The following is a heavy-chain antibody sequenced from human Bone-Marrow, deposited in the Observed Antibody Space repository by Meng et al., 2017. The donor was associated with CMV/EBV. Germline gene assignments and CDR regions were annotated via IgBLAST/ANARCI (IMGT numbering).Heavy chain of an antibody. CDR3: ARDLTIFGGGY. CDR1: GFTFSSYS. D-gene: IGHD3-3*01. J-gene: IGHJ4*02. Sequence: GGSLRLSCAASGFTFSSYSMNWVRQAPGKGLEWVSSISSSSYIYYADSVKGRFTISRDNAKNSLYLQMNSLRAEDTAVYYCARDLTIFGGGYWGQGTLVNVSS. CDR2: ISSSSYI. V-gene: IGHV3-21*01.